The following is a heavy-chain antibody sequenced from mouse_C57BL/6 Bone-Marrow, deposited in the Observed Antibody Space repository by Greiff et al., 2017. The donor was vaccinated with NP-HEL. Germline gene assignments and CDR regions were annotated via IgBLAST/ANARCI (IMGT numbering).Heavy chain of an antibody. J-gene: IGHJ4*01. D-gene: IGHD2-1*01. CDR2: INPSSGYT. Sequence: QVQLQQPGAELVKPGASVKLSCKASGYTFTSYTMHWVKQRPGQGLEWIGYINPSSGYTKYNQKFKDKATLTADKSSSTAYMQLSSLTSEDSAVYYCARSGGNYYAMDYWGQGTSVTVSS. CDR1: GYTFTSYT. V-gene: IGHV1S26*01. CDR3: ARSGGNYYAMDY.